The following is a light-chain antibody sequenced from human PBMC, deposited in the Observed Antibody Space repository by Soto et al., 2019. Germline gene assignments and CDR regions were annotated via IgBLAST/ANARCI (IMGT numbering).Light chain of an antibody. V-gene: IGKV2-30*01. CDR3: MQGAHWPPWT. CDR2: QVS. CDR1: QSLVYNDGNTY. J-gene: IGKJ2*02. Sequence: DVVMTQSPLSLPVTLGQPASISCRSSQSLVYNDGNTYLNWFHQRPGQSPRRLIYQVSNRDSGVPDRFSGRGTGTDFTLKISRVEAEDVGVYYCMQGAHWPPWTFGQGTKL.